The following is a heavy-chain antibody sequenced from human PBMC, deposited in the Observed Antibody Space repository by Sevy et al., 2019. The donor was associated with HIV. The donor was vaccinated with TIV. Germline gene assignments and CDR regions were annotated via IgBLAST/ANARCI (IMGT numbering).Heavy chain of an antibody. J-gene: IGHJ3*02. D-gene: IGHD3-3*01. V-gene: IGHV4-39*01. Sequence: SETLSLTCTVSSGSISSSGDYYWGWIRQPPGKGLRWIGSIFYSGSPYYSPSLKSRVTISLDTSKNQFSLKLSSVTTADTAVYYCARHVTYDGSGVGTFDIWGQGTVVTVSS. CDR3: ARHVTYDGSGVGTFDI. CDR2: IFYSGSP. CDR1: SGSISSSGDYY.